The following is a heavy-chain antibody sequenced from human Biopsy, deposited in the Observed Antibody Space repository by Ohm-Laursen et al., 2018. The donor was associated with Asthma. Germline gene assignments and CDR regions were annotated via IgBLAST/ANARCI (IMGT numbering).Heavy chain of an antibody. Sequence: SETLSLTCSLSSGSGGYMSSGNYYWGWIRQPPGKGLEWIGNIHYSGSTYSNPSLKSRVTISVDTSKKQISLRLSSVIAADTAVYYCAGFCSGGNCPDHWGQGTLVTVSS. CDR1: SGSGGYMSSGNYY. D-gene: IGHD2-15*01. J-gene: IGHJ4*02. CDR3: AGFCSGGNCPDH. V-gene: IGHV4-39*07. CDR2: IHYSGST.